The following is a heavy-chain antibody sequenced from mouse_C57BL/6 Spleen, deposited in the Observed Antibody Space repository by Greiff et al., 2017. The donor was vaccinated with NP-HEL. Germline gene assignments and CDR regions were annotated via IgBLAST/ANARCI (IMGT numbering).Heavy chain of an antibody. D-gene: IGHD4-1*01. CDR1: GYAFSSYW. J-gene: IGHJ4*01. CDR2: IYPGDGDT. Sequence: VQLKESGAELVKPGASVKISCKASGYAFSSYWMNWVKQRPGKGLEWIGQIYPGDGDTNYNGKFKGKATLTADKSSSTAYMQLSSLTSEDSAVYFCARNWDGAMDYWGQGTSVTVSS. CDR3: ARNWDGAMDY. V-gene: IGHV1-80*01.